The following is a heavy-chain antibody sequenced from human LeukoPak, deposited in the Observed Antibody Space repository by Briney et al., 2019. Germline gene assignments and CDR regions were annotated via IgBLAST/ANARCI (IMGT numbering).Heavy chain of an antibody. CDR2: ISYDGSNK. CDR1: GFTFSSYA. D-gene: IGHD6-13*01. CDR3: ANLYTVIAAAGTYNY. Sequence: PGGSLRLSCAASGFTFSSYAMHWVRQAPGKGLEWVAVISYDGSNKYYADSVKGRFTISRDNSKNTLYLQMNSLRAEDTAVYYCANLYTVIAAAGTYNYWGQGTLVTVSS. J-gene: IGHJ4*02. V-gene: IGHV3-30-3*01.